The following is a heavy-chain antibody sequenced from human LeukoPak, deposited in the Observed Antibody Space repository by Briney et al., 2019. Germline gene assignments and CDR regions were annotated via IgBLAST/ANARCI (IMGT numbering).Heavy chain of an antibody. CDR3: AKVRITIYGVVDAFDI. CDR2: ITDSGTST. V-gene: IGHV3-23*01. J-gene: IGHJ3*02. CDR1: GFTFNRDP. Sequence: GGSLRLSCAPSGFTFNRDPMKWVRQAPGKGLEWVSAITDSGTSTYYADSVKGRFTISRNNSKNTVYLQMNSLRAEDTALYHCAKVRITIYGVVDAFDIWGQGTMVTVYS. D-gene: IGHD3-3*01.